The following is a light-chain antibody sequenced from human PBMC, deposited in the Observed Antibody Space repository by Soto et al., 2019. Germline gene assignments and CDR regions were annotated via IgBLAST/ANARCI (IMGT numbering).Light chain of an antibody. V-gene: IGLV1-40*01. CDR2: GNN. CDR1: SSNIGTGYD. CDR3: QSYDSSLSGVV. J-gene: IGLJ2*01. Sequence: QPVLTQPPSVSGAPGQRVTISCTGSSSNIGTGYDVYWYQQLPGTAPKLLIYGNNNRPSGVPDRFSGSKSDTSASLAITGLQAEDEADYYCQSYDSSLSGVVFGGGTKLTVL.